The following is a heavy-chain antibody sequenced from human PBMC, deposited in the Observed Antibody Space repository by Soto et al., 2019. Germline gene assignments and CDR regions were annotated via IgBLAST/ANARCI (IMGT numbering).Heavy chain of an antibody. D-gene: IGHD3-3*01. Sequence: EEHLLQSGGGLVQPGGSLRLSCAASGFSFTKYAMSWVRQAPGKGLEWVSGISASGAKISYADSVKGRFTVSRDNANNILYLQMNNLRVEDTAVYYCARDDPIFGAIPRMDIWGQGTTVTVSS. J-gene: IGHJ6*02. V-gene: IGHV3-23*01. CDR2: ISASGAKI. CDR1: GFSFTKYA. CDR3: ARDDPIFGAIPRMDI.